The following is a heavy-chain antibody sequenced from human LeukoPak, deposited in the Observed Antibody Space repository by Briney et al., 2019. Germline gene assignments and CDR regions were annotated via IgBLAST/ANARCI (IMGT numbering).Heavy chain of an antibody. D-gene: IGHD3-22*01. V-gene: IGHV1-46*01. CDR2: INPGGGST. CDR1: GHTFTSHY. CDR3: ARDREWGPEDYYDG. J-gene: IGHJ4*02. Sequence: GASVKVSCNASGHTFTSHYIHWVRQAPGQGLEWMGIINPGGGSTSYAQKFQGRVTMTRDTSTSTVYMELSSLRSEDTAVYYCARDREWGPEDYYDGWGQGTLATVSS.